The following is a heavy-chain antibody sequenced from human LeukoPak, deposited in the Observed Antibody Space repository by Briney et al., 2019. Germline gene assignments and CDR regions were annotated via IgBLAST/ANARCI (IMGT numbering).Heavy chain of an antibody. V-gene: IGHV4-59*08. CDR1: GGSISNYY. CDR3: ARQYYYGSGSFYFDY. Sequence: ASETLSLTCTVSGGSISNYYWSWIRQPPGKGLEWIGYIYYSGSTNYNPSLIYYSGSTNYNPSLKSRVTISVDTSKNQFSLKLSSVTAADTAVYYCARQYYYGSGSFYFDYWGQGTLVTVSS. CDR2: IYYSGSTNYNPSLIYYSGST. J-gene: IGHJ4*02. D-gene: IGHD3-10*01.